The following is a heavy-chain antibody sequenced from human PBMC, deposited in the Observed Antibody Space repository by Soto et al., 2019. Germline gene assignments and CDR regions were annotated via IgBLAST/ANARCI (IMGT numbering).Heavy chain of an antibody. CDR1: GFTFSSYA. CDR2: ISGSGSTI. J-gene: IGHJ4*02. V-gene: IGHV3-23*01. CDR3: ATAGNYRFDN. D-gene: IGHD1-1*01. Sequence: PGGSLRLSCAASGFTFSSYAVSWVRQAPGKGPEWISSISGSGSTIYYADSVKGRFTISRDNSKNTLYLQMNILRVEDTAVYFCATAGNYRFDNWGLGTLVTVSS.